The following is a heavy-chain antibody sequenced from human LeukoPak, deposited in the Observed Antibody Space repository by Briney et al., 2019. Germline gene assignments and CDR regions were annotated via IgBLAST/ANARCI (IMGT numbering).Heavy chain of an antibody. CDR3: ARGYYDGSDFEYFQH. J-gene: IGHJ1*01. D-gene: IGHD3-22*01. V-gene: IGHV1-58*02. Sequence: GASVKVSCKASGFTFTSSAMQWVRQARGQRLEWIGWIVVGSGNTNYAQRFQERVTITRDMSTSTAYMELSRLKSDDTAVYYCARGYYDGSDFEYFQHWGQGTLVTVSS. CDR1: GFTFTSSA. CDR2: IVVGSGNT.